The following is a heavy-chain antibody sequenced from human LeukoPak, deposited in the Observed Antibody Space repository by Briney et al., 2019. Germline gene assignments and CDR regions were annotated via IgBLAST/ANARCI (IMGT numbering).Heavy chain of an antibody. CDR1: GYTLTELS. J-gene: IGHJ4*02. Sequence: ASVKVSCKVSGYTLTELSMHWVRQAPGKGPEWMGGFDPEDGETIYAQKFQGRVTMTEDTSTDTAYMELSSLRSEDTAVYYCATVVGGWYLRRFDYWGQGTLVTVSS. CDR2: FDPEDGET. D-gene: IGHD6-19*01. CDR3: ATVVGGWYLRRFDY. V-gene: IGHV1-24*01.